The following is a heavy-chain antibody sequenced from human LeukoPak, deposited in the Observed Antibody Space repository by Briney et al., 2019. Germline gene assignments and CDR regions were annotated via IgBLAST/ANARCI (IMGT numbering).Heavy chain of an antibody. D-gene: IGHD4-17*01. CDR3: ARSRGDYYYYYYGMDV. CDR1: GGSFSGYY. V-gene: IGHV4-34*01. J-gene: IGHJ6*02. CDR2: INHSGST. Sequence: SETLSLTCAVYGGSFSGYYWSWIRQPPGKGLEWIGEINHSGSTNYNPSLKSRVTMSVDTSKNQFSLKLSSVTAADTAVYYCARSRGDYYYYYYGMDVWGQGTTVTVSS.